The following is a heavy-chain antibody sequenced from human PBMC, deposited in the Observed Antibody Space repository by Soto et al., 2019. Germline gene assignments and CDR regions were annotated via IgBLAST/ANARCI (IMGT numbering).Heavy chain of an antibody. Sequence: SVKVSCKASGYTFTSYYMHCVLQAPGQWLEWMGIINPSGGSTTYAQKFQGRVTMTRDTSTSTVYMELSSLRSEDMAVYYCARSRMADAFDFWGRGTMVTVSS. CDR2: INPSGGST. CDR1: GYTFTSYY. J-gene: IGHJ3*01. V-gene: IGHV1-46*01. CDR3: ARSRMADAFDF.